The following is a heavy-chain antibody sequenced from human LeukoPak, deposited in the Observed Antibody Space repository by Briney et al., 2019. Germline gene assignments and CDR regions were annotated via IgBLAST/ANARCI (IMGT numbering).Heavy chain of an antibody. D-gene: IGHD1-1*01. J-gene: IGHJ3*01. Sequence: GGSLRLSCAASGFTFSSYAMHWVRQAPGKGLEYVSAINSDGISTYYANSVKGRFTISRDDSKNTLYLQMGSLRAEDMAVYYGARRAGSGTTAFDVWGQGTMVTVSS. CDR2: INSDGIST. CDR3: ARRAGSGTTAFDV. V-gene: IGHV3-64*01. CDR1: GFTFSSYA.